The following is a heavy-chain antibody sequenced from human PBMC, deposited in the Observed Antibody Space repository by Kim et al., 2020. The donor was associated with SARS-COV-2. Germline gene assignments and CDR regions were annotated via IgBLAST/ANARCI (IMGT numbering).Heavy chain of an antibody. J-gene: IGHJ6*02. CDR1: GFTFSSYG. Sequence: GGSLRLSCAASGFTFSSYGMHWVRQAPGKGLEWVAVIWYDGSNKYYADSVKGRFTISRDNSKNTLYLQMNSLRAEDTAVYYCAKGTGQGRWYYYGMDVWGQGTPVTVSS. V-gene: IGHV3-33*06. CDR2: IWYDGSNK. CDR3: AKGTGQGRWYYYGMDV. D-gene: IGHD3-9*01.